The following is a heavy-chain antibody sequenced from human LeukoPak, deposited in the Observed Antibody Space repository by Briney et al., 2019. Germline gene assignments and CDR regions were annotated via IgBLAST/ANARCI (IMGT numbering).Heavy chain of an antibody. D-gene: IGHD3-22*01. V-gene: IGHV3-74*01. Sequence: GVPLRLSCAASGFTFSSYWMHWVPHAPRKGVVWVSRSKSEGSTHYAHSVKGRFTISRDNAKNTLSLQMNSLRAEDTGVYYCARAPSEIGGYYPEYFRHWGEGTLVTVSS. CDR1: GFTFSSYW. CDR3: ARAPSEIGGYYPEYFRH. CDR2: SKSEGST. J-gene: IGHJ1*01.